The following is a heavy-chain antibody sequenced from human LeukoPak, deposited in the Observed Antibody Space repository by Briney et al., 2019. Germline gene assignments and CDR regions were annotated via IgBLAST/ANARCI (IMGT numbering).Heavy chain of an antibody. CDR1: GFTFSSYS. CDR3: ASSGSYRFDY. V-gene: IGHV3-48*02. J-gene: IGHJ4*02. CDR2: ITASGTAT. D-gene: IGHD1-26*01. Sequence: SGGSLRLSCAASGFTFSSYSMNWVRQAPGKGLEWVSHITASGTATFYADSVKGRFTISRDNAKNSLYLQMNSLRDEDTAVYYCASSGSYRFDYWGQGTLVTVSS.